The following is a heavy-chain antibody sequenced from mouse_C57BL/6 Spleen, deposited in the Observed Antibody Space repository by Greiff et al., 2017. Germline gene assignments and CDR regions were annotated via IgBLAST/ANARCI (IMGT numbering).Heavy chain of an antibody. V-gene: IGHV1-80*01. CDR1: GYAFSSYW. CDR2: IYPGDGDT. CDR3: AKGGAYYCALDY. Sequence: QVQLQQSGAELVKPGASVKISCKASGYAFSSYWMNWVKQRPGKGLEWIGQIYPGDGDTNYNGKFKGKATLTADKSSSPAYMQLSSLTSGDSAVYFCAKGGAYYCALDYWGQGTSGTVSS. J-gene: IGHJ4*01. D-gene: IGHD6-1*01.